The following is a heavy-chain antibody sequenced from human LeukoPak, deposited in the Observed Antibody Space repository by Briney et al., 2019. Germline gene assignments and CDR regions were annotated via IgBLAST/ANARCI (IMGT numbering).Heavy chain of an antibody. CDR2: IYHSGST. Sequence: SETLSLTCTVSGYSISSGYYWGWIRQPPGKGLEWIGSIYHSGSTYYNPSLKSRVTISVDTSKNQLSLKLTSVTAADMAVYYCARHGYWGGSYSFMLKYNWFDPWGQGTLVTVSS. CDR3: ARHGYWGGSYSFMLKYNWFDP. V-gene: IGHV4-38-2*02. D-gene: IGHD1-26*01. CDR1: GYSISSGYY. J-gene: IGHJ5*02.